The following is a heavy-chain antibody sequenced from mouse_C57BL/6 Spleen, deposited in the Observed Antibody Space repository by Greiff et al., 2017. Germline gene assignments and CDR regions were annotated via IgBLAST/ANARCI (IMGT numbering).Heavy chain of an antibody. CDR1: GYAFSSSW. CDR3: AREGDGYSYAMDY. J-gene: IGHJ4*01. CDR2: IYPGDGDT. V-gene: IGHV1-82*01. Sequence: QVHVKQSGPELVKPGASVKISCKASGYAFSSSWMNWVKQRPGKGLEWIGRIYPGDGDTNYNGKFKGKATLTADKSSSTAYMQLSSLTSEDSAVYFCAREGDGYSYAMDYWGQGTSVTVSS. D-gene: IGHD2-3*01.